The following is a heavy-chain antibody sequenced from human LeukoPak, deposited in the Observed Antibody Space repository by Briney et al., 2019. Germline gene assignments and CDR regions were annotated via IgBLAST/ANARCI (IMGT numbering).Heavy chain of an antibody. Sequence: SETLSLTCTVSGGSISSYYWSWIRQPPGKGLEWNGEINHSGSTNYNPSLKSRVTISVDTSKNQFSLKLSSVTAADTAVYYCARPETSSSDWFDPWGQGTLVTVSS. V-gene: IGHV4-34*01. CDR3: ARPETSSSDWFDP. J-gene: IGHJ5*02. CDR2: INHSGST. D-gene: IGHD1-1*01. CDR1: GGSISSYY.